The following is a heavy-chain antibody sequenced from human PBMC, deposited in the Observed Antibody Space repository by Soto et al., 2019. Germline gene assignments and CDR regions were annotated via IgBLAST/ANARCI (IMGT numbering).Heavy chain of an antibody. CDR2: IYFSGST. Sequence: SETLSLTCTVSGGSITSSSYYWGWIRQPPGKGLEWIGNIYFSGSTYYNPSLKSRVTISVDTSKNQFSLQLNSVTPEDTAVYYCARGLTDFDYWGQGTLVTVSS. J-gene: IGHJ4*02. CDR1: GGSITSSSYY. V-gene: IGHV4-39*01. D-gene: IGHD6-19*01. CDR3: ARGLTDFDY.